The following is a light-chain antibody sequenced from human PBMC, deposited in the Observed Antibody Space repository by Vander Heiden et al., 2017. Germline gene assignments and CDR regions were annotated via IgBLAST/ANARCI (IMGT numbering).Light chain of an antibody. Sequence: DIVLTQPPDSLAVSLGERATINCKSSQSVLYSSNNKNYLAWYQQKPGQPPKLLIYWASTRESGVPDRFSGSGSGTDFTLTISSLQAEDVAVYYCQQYYSTPFTFGPGTKVEIK. V-gene: IGKV4-1*01. CDR1: QSVLYSSNNKNY. CDR3: QQYYSTPFT. J-gene: IGKJ3*01. CDR2: WAS.